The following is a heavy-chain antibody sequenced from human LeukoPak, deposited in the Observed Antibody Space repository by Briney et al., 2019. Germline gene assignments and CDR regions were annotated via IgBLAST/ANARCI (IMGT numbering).Heavy chain of an antibody. D-gene: IGHD3-22*01. Sequence: PSGTLSLTCTVSGASISSSYWSWIRQAPGMRLEWIGYIYYNGNTNSNPSLKSRVTISADTSKNQFSLKLNSVTAADTAVYYCVRGNYDNRGYSNAFDIWGQGAMVTVSS. CDR3: VRGNYDNRGYSNAFDI. V-gene: IGHV4-59*01. CDR2: IYYNGNT. J-gene: IGHJ3*02. CDR1: GASISSSY.